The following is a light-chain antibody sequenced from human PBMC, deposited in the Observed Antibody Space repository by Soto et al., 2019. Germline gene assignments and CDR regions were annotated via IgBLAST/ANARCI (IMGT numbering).Light chain of an antibody. J-gene: IGKJ3*01. CDR3: QQYNYYPT. Sequence: DIEITQSPSTLSPSVGARATVTCRASQSISRWLAWYQQQPGKAPKLLIYKASSLESGVPSRFSGSGSGTEFTLTIRGLKPADFATYYCQQYNYYPTFGQGTKVDIK. CDR1: QSISRW. CDR2: KAS. V-gene: IGKV1-5*03.